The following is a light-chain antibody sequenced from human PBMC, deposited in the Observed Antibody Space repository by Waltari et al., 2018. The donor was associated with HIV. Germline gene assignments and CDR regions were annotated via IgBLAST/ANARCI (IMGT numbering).Light chain of an antibody. J-gene: IGLJ3*02. CDR3: QVWDSRRDWV. CDR1: NLGSKS. Sequence: SNVLTQPPSVSVAPGQTARITCGGNNLGSKSVHWYQHKPGQAPVVVVFDDSDRPSGIPERFSGSNSANTATLTISTVEAGDEADYYCQVWDSRRDWVFGGGTKLTVL. V-gene: IGLV3-21*02. CDR2: DDS.